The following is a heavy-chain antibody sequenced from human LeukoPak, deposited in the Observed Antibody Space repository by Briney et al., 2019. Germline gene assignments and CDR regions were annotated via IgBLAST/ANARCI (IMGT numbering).Heavy chain of an antibody. V-gene: IGHV3-23*01. Sequence: GGSLRLSCAASGFTFSSYAMSWVRKAPGKGLEWVSAISGSGGSTYYADSVKGRFTISRDNSKNTLYLQMNSLRAEDTAVYYCASQITMVRGVILYWGQGTLVTVSS. CDR3: ASQITMVRGVILY. D-gene: IGHD3-10*01. CDR1: GFTFSSYA. J-gene: IGHJ4*02. CDR2: ISGSGGST.